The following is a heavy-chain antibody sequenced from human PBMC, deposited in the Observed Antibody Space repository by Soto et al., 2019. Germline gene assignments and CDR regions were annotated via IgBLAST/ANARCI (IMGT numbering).Heavy chain of an antibody. D-gene: IGHD2-15*01. V-gene: IGHV4-39*01. CDR2: MLYSGLT. Sequence: SETLSFTCSVSGYSVSSSDYYWAWIRQPPGKGLEWIGSMLYSGLTYYNPSLKSRVTLSVDTSKNQFSVGLNSVTASDTAVYYCAPLSVSLSGPYGIHVWGQGTTVTVS. CDR3: APLSVSLSGPYGIHV. J-gene: IGHJ6*02. CDR1: GYSVSSSDYY.